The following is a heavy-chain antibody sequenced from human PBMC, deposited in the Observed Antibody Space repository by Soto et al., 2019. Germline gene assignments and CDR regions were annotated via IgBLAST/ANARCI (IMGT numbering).Heavy chain of an antibody. J-gene: IGHJ4*02. CDR1: GYTFTGYY. CDR2: INPGGSST. D-gene: IGHD2-15*01. CDR3: ARGDCTGGSCYLLDY. Sequence: QVQLVQSGAEVKKPGASVRVSCKASGYTFTGYYMHWVRQAPGQGLEWMGKINPGGSSTSYAQKFQGRVTMTRDTSTSTVYMELDSLGSEDTAVYYCARGDCTGGSCYLLDYWGQGTLVTVSS. V-gene: IGHV1-46*03.